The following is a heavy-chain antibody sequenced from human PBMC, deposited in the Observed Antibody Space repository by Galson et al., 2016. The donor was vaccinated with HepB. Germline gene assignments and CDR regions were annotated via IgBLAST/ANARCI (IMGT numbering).Heavy chain of an antibody. J-gene: IGHJ5*02. Sequence: SLRLSCAASGFSFSHYGMSWVRQAPGKGLEWVSGIRATGGSGGNTCYADSVKGRFTISRDSSKNTLFLQMNSLRAEDTAIYYCARSVGTAVGADPAPNWFDPWGQGTLVTVSS. CDR1: GFSFSHYG. CDR3: ARSVGTAVGADPAPNWFDP. CDR2: TGGSGGNT. D-gene: IGHD2-21*02. V-gene: IGHV3-23*01.